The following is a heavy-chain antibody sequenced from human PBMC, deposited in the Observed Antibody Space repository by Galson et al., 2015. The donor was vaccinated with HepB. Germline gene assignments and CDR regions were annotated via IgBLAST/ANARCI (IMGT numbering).Heavy chain of an antibody. CDR3: ARAVSGSWDY. V-gene: IGHV3-7*03. Sequence: SLRLSCAASGFTFSGYWMSWVRQAPGKGLDWVATTQRDGGEKYYSDSVKGRFTISRDNAKNSLYLELNSLRAEDTAVYYCARAVSGSWDYWGQGALVTVSS. CDR2: TQRDGGEK. CDR1: GFTFSGYW. J-gene: IGHJ4*02. D-gene: IGHD6-13*01.